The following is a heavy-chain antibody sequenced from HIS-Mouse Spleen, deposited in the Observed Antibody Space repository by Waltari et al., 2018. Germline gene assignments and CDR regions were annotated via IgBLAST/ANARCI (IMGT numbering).Heavy chain of an antibody. CDR3: AREVTLTGYFDY. V-gene: IGHV3-21*01. Sequence: EVQLVESGGGLVKPGGSVRLSCAASGFTLSSYSMNWVRQAPGKGLEWVSSISSSSSYIYYADSVKGRFTISRDNAKNSLYLQMNSLRAEDTAVYYCAREVTLTGYFDYWGQGTLVTVSS. J-gene: IGHJ4*02. CDR1: GFTLSSYS. CDR2: ISSSSSYI. D-gene: IGHD7-27*01.